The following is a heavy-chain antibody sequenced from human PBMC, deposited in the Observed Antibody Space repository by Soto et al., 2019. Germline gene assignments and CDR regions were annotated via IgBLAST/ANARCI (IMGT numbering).Heavy chain of an antibody. CDR3: ARDVVVTATHGMDV. CDR1: GGSISSGDYY. D-gene: IGHD2-21*02. Sequence: PSETLSLTCTVSGGSISSGDYYWSWIRQPPGKGLEWIGYIYYSGSTYYNPSLKSRVTISVDTSKNQFSLKLSSVTAADTAVYYCARDVVVTATHGMDVWGQGTTVTVSS. V-gene: IGHV4-30-4*01. CDR2: IYYSGST. J-gene: IGHJ6*02.